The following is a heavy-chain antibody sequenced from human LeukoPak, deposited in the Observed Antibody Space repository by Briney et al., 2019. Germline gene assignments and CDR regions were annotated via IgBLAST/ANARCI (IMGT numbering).Heavy chain of an antibody. CDR3: ARVASSVPDY. J-gene: IGHJ4*02. D-gene: IGHD3-10*01. V-gene: IGHV4-59*08. Sequence: SETLSLTCTVSGGSISGFYWSWIRQPPGKGLEWIGYIYYTGSTNYNPSLKSRVTISVDTSKNQFSLRLTSVTAADTAVYYCARVASSVPDYWGQGTLVTVSP. CDR1: GGSISGFY. CDR2: IYYTGST.